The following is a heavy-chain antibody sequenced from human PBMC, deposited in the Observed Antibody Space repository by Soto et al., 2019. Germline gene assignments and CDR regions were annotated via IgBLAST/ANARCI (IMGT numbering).Heavy chain of an antibody. CDR3: ARGPGSP. CDR1: GGSFSGYY. J-gene: IGHJ5*02. CDR2: INHSGST. V-gene: IGHV4-34*01. D-gene: IGHD3-10*01. Sequence: PSETLSLTCTVYGGSFSGYYWSWIRQPPGKGLEWIGEINHSGSTNYNPSLKSQVTISVDTSKNQFSLKLSSVTAADTAVYYCARGPGSPWGQGTLVTVSS.